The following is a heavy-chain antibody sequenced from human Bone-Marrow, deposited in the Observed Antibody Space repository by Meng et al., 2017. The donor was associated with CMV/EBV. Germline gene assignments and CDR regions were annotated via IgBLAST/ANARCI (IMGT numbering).Heavy chain of an antibody. CDR1: GFSLSTRGVC. V-gene: IGHV2-70*20. Sequence: SGPTLVKPTQTLTLTCTFSGFSLSTRGVCVSWVRQPPGKALEWLALIDWDDDKYYSTSLKTRLTISKDTSENQVVLTMTNMDPVDTATYYCARITSLGPTRPVYYFVYWGQGTLVTVSS. CDR2: IDWDDDK. J-gene: IGHJ4*02. CDR3: ARITSLGPTRPVYYFVY. D-gene: IGHD1-26*01.